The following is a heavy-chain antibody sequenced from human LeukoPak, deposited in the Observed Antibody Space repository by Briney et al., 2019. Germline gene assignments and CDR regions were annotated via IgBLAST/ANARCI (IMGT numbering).Heavy chain of an antibody. V-gene: IGHV1-8*01. CDR2: MNPNSGNT. CDR1: GYTFTSYD. D-gene: IGHD6-19*01. Sequence: ASVKVSCKASGYTFTSYDINWVRQATGQGREWMGWMNPNSGNTGYAQKFQGRVTMTRNTSISTAYMELSSLRSEDTAVYYCARTYSSGWYGLRVTVKNAFDIWGQGTMVTVSS. J-gene: IGHJ3*02. CDR3: ARTYSSGWYGLRVTVKNAFDI.